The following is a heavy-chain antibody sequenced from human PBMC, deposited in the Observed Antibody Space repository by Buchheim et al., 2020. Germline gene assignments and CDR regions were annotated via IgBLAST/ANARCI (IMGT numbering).Heavy chain of an antibody. CDR2: INTDGSDP. J-gene: IGHJ4*02. CDR1: GFTFATSW. Sequence: EVQLVESGGGLVQPGGSLTLSCAASGFTFATSWMHWVRQVPGKGLVWVSRINTDGSDPSYAASVKGRFTISRDNSKTMLYLQMNSLRAEDTAVYYCAREVRGRAYFDNWGQGTL. V-gene: IGHV3-74*01. CDR3: AREVRGRAYFDN.